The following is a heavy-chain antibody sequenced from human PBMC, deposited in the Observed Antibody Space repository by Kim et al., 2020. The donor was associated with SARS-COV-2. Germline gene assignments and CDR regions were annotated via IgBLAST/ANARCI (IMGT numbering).Heavy chain of an antibody. CDR3: ARGRQWFPPLNY. Sequence: ASVKVSCKASGYTFTGYYMHWVRQAPGQGLEWMGWINPNSGGTNYAQKFQGWVTMTRDTSISTAYMELSRLRSDDTAVYYCARGRQWFPPLNYWGQGTLVTVSS. CDR1: GYTFTGYY. J-gene: IGHJ4*02. CDR2: INPNSGGT. V-gene: IGHV1-2*04. D-gene: IGHD3-22*01.